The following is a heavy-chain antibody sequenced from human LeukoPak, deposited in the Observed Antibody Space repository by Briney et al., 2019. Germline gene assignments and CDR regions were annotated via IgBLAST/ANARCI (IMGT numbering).Heavy chain of an antibody. CDR1: GYTFTSYG. D-gene: IGHD5-18*01. CDR3: ARLRTDVDTAMVDY. Sequence: ASVKVSCKASGYTFTSYGISWVRQAPGQGLEWMGWISAYNGNTNYAQKLQGRATMTTDTSTSTAYMELRSLRSDDTAVYYCARLRTDVDTAMVDYWGQGTLVTVSS. V-gene: IGHV1-18*01. CDR2: ISAYNGNT. J-gene: IGHJ4*02.